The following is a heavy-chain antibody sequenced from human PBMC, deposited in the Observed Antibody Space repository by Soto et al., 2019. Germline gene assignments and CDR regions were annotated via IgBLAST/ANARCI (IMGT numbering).Heavy chain of an antibody. Sequence: SLKISCAASGFTFDDYAMHWVRQAPGKGLEWVSGISWNSGSIGYADSVKGRFTISRDNAKNSLYLQMNSLRAEDTALYYCAKARYCSGGSCYLFYYFDYWGQGTLVTVSS. CDR1: GFTFDDYA. J-gene: IGHJ4*02. CDR3: AKARYCSGGSCYLFYYFDY. D-gene: IGHD2-15*01. CDR2: ISWNSGSI. V-gene: IGHV3-9*01.